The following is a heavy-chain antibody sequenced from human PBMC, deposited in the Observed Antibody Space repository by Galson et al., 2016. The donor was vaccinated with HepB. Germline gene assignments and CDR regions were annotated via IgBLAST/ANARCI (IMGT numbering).Heavy chain of an antibody. CDR1: GFTFSSYA. D-gene: IGHD6-19*01. CDR2: ISGSGGST. CDR3: VKGAEQWLVPGYFDY. J-gene: IGHJ4*02. Sequence: SLRLSCAASGFTFSSYAMSWVRQAPGKGLEWVSAISGSGGSTYYAGSVKGRFTISRDNSKNTLYLQMNRLRAEDTAVYYCVKGAEQWLVPGYFDYWGQGTLVTVSS. V-gene: IGHV3-23*01.